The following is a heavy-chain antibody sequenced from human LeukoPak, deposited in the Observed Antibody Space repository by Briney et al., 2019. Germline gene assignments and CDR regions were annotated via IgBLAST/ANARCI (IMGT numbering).Heavy chain of an antibody. V-gene: IGHV3-33*01. Sequence: GRSLRLSCAAYGFTFSSYVMHWVRQAPGKGLEWVAVIGYDGKNNYYGDSVRGRFTISRDNSKNTLYLQMNSPRAEDTAVYYCARDPERYYYDSSSYYPDFWGQGTLVAVSS. J-gene: IGHJ4*02. CDR2: IGYDGKNN. CDR1: GFTFSSYV. D-gene: IGHD3-22*01. CDR3: ARDPERYYYDSSSYYPDF.